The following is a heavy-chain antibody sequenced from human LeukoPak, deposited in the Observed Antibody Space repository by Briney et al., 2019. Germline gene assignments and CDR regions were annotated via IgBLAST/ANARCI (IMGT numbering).Heavy chain of an antibody. CDR1: GGSFSGYY. V-gene: IGHV4-59*01. J-gene: IGHJ3*02. Sequence: PSETLSLTCAVYGGSFSGYYWSWIRQPPGKGLEWIGYIYYSGSTNYNPSLKSRVTISVDTSKNQFSLKLSSVTAADTAVYYCARNPRIKGFDIWGQGTVVTVSS. CDR3: ARNPRIKGFDI. CDR2: IYYSGST.